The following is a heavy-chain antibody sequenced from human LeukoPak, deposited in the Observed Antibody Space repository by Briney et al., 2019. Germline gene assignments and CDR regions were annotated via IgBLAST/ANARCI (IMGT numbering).Heavy chain of an antibody. CDR3: ARDYYYGSGTRWSAFDI. CDR2: ISSSGSTI. D-gene: IGHD3-10*01. V-gene: IGHV3-11*01. CDR1: GFTFSDYY. Sequence: GGSLRLSCAASGFTFSDYYMSWIRQAPGKGLEWVSYISSSGSTIYYADSVKGRFTISRDNAKNSLYLQMNSLRAGDTAVYYCARDYYYGSGTRWSAFDIWGQGTMVTVSS. J-gene: IGHJ3*02.